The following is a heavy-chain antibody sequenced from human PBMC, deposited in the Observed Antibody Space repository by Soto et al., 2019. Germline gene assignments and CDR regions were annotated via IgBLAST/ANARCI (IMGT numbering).Heavy chain of an antibody. V-gene: IGHV6-1*01. CDR3: ARSVGYCSGGSCYSVGNWFDP. Sequence: PSQTLSLTCAISGDSVSSNSAAWNWIRQSPSRGLEWLGRTYYRSKWYNDYAVSVKSRITINPDTSKNQFSLQLNSVTPEDTAVYYCARSVGYCSGGSCYSVGNWFDPWGQGTLVTVSS. D-gene: IGHD2-15*01. CDR1: GDSVSSNSAA. J-gene: IGHJ5*02. CDR2: TYYRSKWYN.